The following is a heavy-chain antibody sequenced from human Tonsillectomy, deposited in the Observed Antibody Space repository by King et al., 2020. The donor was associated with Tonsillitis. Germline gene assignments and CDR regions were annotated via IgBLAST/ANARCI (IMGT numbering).Heavy chain of an antibody. CDR3: ARNYYVDY. Sequence: QLVQSGGGVVQTGRSLRLSCAASGFTFSSYGMHWVRQAPGKGLEWVAVISYDGSNKYYADSVKGRFTISRDNSKNTLYLQMNSLRAEDTAVYYCARNYYVDYWGQGTLVTLSP. CDR1: GFTFSSYG. V-gene: IGHV3-33*05. CDR2: ISYDGSNK. J-gene: IGHJ4*02.